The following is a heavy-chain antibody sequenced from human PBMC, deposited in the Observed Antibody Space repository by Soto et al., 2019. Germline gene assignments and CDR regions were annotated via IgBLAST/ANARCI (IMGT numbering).Heavy chain of an antibody. CDR3: ARERYQVISDGMDV. Sequence: PGESLKISCKGSGYSFTSYWISWVRQMPGKGLEWMGRIDPSDSYTNYSPSFQGHVTISADKSISTAYLELSRLRFDDAAVYFCARERYQVISDGMDVWGQGTTVTVSS. V-gene: IGHV5-10-1*01. J-gene: IGHJ6*02. CDR2: IDPSDSYT. CDR1: GYSFTSYW. D-gene: IGHD2-2*01.